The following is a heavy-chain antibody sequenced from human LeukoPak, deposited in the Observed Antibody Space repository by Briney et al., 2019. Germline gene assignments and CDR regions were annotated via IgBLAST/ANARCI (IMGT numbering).Heavy chain of an antibody. V-gene: IGHV3-21*01. CDR3: AREARRYDFWSGPTNWFDP. Sequence: GGSLRLSCAASGFTFSSYSMNRVRQAPGKGLEWVLSISSSSSYIDYADSVRGRFTISRDNAKNSLYLQMNSLRAEDTAVYYCAREARRYDFWSGPTNWFDPWGQGTLVTVSS. CDR2: ISSSSSYI. J-gene: IGHJ5*02. D-gene: IGHD3-3*01. CDR1: GFTFSSYS.